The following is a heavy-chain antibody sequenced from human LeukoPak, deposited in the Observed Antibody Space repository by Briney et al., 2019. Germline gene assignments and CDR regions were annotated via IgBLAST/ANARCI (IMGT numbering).Heavy chain of an antibody. CDR2: ISSSGSTI. V-gene: IGHV3-11*04. J-gene: IGHJ4*02. Sequence: GGSLRLSCAASGFTFSEYYMSWIRQAPGKGLEWVSYISSSGSTIYYADSVKGRFTISRDNAKNSLYLQMNSLRAEDTAVYYCARDIYYDSSGYFLIDYWGQGTLVTVSS. D-gene: IGHD3-22*01. CDR3: ARDIYYDSSGYFLIDY. CDR1: GFTFSEYY.